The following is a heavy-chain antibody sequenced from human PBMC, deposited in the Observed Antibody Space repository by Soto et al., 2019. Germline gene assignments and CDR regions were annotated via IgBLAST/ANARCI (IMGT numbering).Heavy chain of an antibody. V-gene: IGHV2-5*02. J-gene: IGHJ4*02. CDR3: AHLAFCGGSCYYFDY. Sequence: GSGPTLVNPTQTLTLTFTFSAFSLSTSGVGVGWIRQPPGKALEWLALLFWDDDDRYSPSLKSRLTITKDTSKDQVVLTMTNMDPVDTATYFCAHLAFCGGSCYYFDYWGLGTLVTVSS. CDR1: AFSLSTSGVG. CDR2: LFWDDDD. D-gene: IGHD2-15*01.